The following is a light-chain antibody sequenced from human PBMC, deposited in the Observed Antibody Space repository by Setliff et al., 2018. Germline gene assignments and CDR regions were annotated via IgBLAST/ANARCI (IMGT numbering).Light chain of an antibody. CDR3: SSFTSTTTFYV. J-gene: IGLJ1*01. V-gene: IGLV2-18*02. CDR2: EVS. CDR1: YSDVGGFDR. Sequence: QSALTQPPSVSGSPGQSATISCTGTYSDVGGFDRVSWYQQPPGTAPKLIIYEVSHRPSGVSDRFSGSKSGTTASLTISGLRAEDEADYFCSSFTSTTTFYVFGPGTKVTVL.